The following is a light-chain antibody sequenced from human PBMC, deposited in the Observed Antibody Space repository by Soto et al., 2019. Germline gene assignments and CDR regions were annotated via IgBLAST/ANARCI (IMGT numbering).Light chain of an antibody. V-gene: IGLV9-49*01. CDR1: SAYSSYK. CDR3: GEYHGSVSNLVGV. CDR2: VGTGGIVG. J-gene: IGLJ1*01. Sequence: QPVLTQPPSASASLGASVTLACTLTSAYSSYKVYWNQQRPGKGPRSVMLVGTGGIVGSQGDGSPDRFSVFGSGLNRYLTIKNIQEEDESDSRGGEYHGSVSNLVGVFGTGTKVTVL.